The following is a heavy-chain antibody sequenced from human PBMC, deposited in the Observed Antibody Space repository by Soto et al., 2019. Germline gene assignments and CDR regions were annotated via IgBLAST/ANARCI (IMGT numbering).Heavy chain of an antibody. V-gene: IGHV1-2*04. D-gene: IGHD6-19*01. Sequence: ALMKVSFKASGYTFTGYHIHRVRQAPGKGLEWMGWINPNSGGKNYAQKFQGWVTMTRDTSISTAYMELSRLRSDDTAVYYCARVVAVADPSDAFDIWGQGTMVTVSS. CDR1: GYTFTGYH. CDR2: INPNSGGK. CDR3: ARVVAVADPSDAFDI. J-gene: IGHJ3*02.